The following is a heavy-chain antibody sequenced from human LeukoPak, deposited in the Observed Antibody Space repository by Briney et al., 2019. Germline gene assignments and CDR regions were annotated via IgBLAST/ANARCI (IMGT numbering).Heavy chain of an antibody. J-gene: IGHJ4*02. D-gene: IGHD4-11*01. CDR2: ISSSSSYI. CDR3: AGGTTTVTTLDY. CDR1: GFTFSSYS. V-gene: IGHV3-21*01. Sequence: GGSLRLSCAASGFTFSSYSMNWVRQAPGKGLEWVSSISSSSSYIYYADSVKGRFTISRDNAKNSLYLQMNSLRAEDTAVYYCAGGTTTVTTLDYWGQGTLATVSS.